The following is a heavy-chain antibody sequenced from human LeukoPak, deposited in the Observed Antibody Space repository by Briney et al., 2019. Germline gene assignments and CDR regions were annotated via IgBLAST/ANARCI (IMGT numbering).Heavy chain of an antibody. Sequence: GGSLRLSCVASGFTFRSYDMFWVRQPTGKGLEWVSGIGTAGDTNCADSVKGRFTISRENAKNSLYLQMNSLRAGDTAVYYCARGSSYDILSRYYGMDVWGQGTTVTVSS. V-gene: IGHV3-13*04. CDR3: ARGSSYDILSRYYGMDV. CDR1: GFTFRSYD. CDR2: IGTAGDT. D-gene: IGHD3-9*01. J-gene: IGHJ6*02.